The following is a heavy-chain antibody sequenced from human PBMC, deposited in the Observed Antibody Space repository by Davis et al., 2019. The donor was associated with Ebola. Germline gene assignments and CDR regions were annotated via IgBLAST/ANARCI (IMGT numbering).Heavy chain of an antibody. CDR3: AKGGSGWPSDYSYGMGV. Sequence: WGSLTLSCAASGFTFFSYAMNCVRPAPGKGLEWVSAITSSGGGTYYADSVKGRFTISRDNSKNTLYLQMTSLRVDDTAVYYCAKGGSGWPSDYSYGMGVWGKGTTVTVSS. V-gene: IGHV3-23*01. CDR1: GFTFFSYA. CDR2: ITSSGGGT. D-gene: IGHD6-19*01. J-gene: IGHJ6*04.